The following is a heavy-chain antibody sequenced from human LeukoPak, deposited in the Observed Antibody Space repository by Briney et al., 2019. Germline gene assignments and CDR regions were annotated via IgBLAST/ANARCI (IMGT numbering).Heavy chain of an antibody. CDR1: GYTFTTFG. CDR3: ARDKEDSSSWYSYTPNWFDP. D-gene: IGHD6-13*01. CDR2: IIPIFGTA. J-gene: IGHJ5*02. Sequence: GASVKVSCKASGYTFTTFGIHWVRQAPGQGLEWMGGIIPIFGTANYAQKFQGRVTITADESTSTAYMELSSLRSEDTAVYYCARDKEDSSSWYSYTPNWFDPWGQGTLVTVSS. V-gene: IGHV1-69*13.